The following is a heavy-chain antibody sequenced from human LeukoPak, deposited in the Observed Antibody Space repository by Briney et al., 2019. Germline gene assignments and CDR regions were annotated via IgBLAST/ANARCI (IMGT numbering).Heavy chain of an antibody. CDR3: ARESPVVVTARRTFDI. CDR2: ISAYNGNT. J-gene: IGHJ3*02. CDR1: GYTFNNYA. Sequence: ASVKVSCKTSGYTFNNYAISWVRQAPGQGLEWMGWISAYNGNTNYAQNLQGRVTMTTDTSTSTAYMELRSLRSDDTAVYYCARESPVVVTARRTFDIWGQGTMVTVSS. D-gene: IGHD2-21*02. V-gene: IGHV1-18*01.